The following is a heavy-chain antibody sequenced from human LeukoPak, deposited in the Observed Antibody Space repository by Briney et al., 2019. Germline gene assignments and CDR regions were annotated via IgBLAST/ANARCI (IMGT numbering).Heavy chain of an antibody. CDR1: GYTFTGYY. D-gene: IGHD4-23*01. V-gene: IGHV1-2*02. Sequence: ASVKVSCKASGYTFTGYYMHWVRQAPGQGLEWMGWINPNSGGTNYAQKFQGRVTMTRDTSISTAYMELSRLRSDDTAVYYCARVPTPVAPFDYWGQGTLVTVSS. J-gene: IGHJ4*02. CDR2: INPNSGGT. CDR3: ARVPTPVAPFDY.